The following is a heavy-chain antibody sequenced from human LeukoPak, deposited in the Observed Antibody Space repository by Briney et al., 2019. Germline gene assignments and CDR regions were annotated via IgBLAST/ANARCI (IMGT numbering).Heavy chain of an antibody. D-gene: IGHD5-18*01. CDR1: GFTFSNYD. Sequence: GGSLRLSCAASGFTFSNYDMSWVRQAPGKGLELVSTIIGSGVSTYYADSVKSRFTISRDNSRDTLYLQMNSLRAADTAVYSCAKAIGYSYGSYYYMDVWGKGTTVTVSS. J-gene: IGHJ6*03. CDR2: IIGSGVST. CDR3: AKAIGYSYGSYYYMDV. V-gene: IGHV3-23*01.